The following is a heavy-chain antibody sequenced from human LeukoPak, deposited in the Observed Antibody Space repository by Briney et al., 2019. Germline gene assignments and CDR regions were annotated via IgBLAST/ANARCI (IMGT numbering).Heavy chain of an antibody. Sequence: SETLSLTCTVSGGSISSGSYYWSWIRQPAGKGLEWIGRIYTSGSTNYNPSLKSRVTISVDTSKNQFSLKLSSVTAADTAVYYCASHDDSNWFDPWGQGTLVTVSS. CDR3: ASHDDSNWFDP. V-gene: IGHV4-61*02. CDR1: GGSISSGSYY. J-gene: IGHJ5*02. CDR2: IYTSGST. D-gene: IGHD1-1*01.